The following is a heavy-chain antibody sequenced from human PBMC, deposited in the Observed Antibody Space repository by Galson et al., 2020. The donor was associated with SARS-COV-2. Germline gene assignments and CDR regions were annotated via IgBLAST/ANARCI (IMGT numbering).Heavy chain of an antibody. V-gene: IGHV3-48*04. CDR2: ISKYGDTI. J-gene: IGHJ5*02. CDR1: GFSFSDFS. CDR3: SRGYTAVTRVGWFDP. Sequence: GESLKISCAASGFSFSDFSMSWVRQTPGKGLQWLASISKYGDTIYYADSVRGRFTVSRDNTRNLLFLQMSSLRPEDTSVYYCSRGYTAVTRVGWFDPWGQGTQVTVSS. D-gene: IGHD4-17*01.